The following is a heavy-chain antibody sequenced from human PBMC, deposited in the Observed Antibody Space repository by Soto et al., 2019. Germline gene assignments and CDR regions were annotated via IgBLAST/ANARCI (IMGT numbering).Heavy chain of an antibody. CDR3: ARRGITMVRGVMTHYYYYYGMDV. CDR2: IIPIFGTA. D-gene: IGHD3-10*01. J-gene: IGHJ6*02. Sequence: SVKVSCKASGGTFSSYAISWVRQTPGQGLEWMGGIIPIFGTANYAQKFQGRVTITADKSTSTAYMELSSLRSEDTAVYYCARRGITMVRGVMTHYYYYYGMDVWGQGTTVTVSS. CDR1: GGTFSSYA. V-gene: IGHV1-69*06.